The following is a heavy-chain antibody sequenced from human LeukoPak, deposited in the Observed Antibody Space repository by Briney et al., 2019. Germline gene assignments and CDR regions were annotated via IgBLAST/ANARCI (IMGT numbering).Heavy chain of an antibody. CDR1: GESFSGFY. CDR2: GYYSGST. V-gene: IGHV4-59*05. Sequence: PSETLSLTCAVSGESFSGFYWSWIRQPPGKGLEWVGSGYYSGSTYYNPSLKSRVTISVDTSKNQFSLKLSSVTAADTAVYYCASGGYSYGYPYYFDYWGQGTLVTVSS. J-gene: IGHJ4*02. CDR3: ASGGYSYGYPYYFDY. D-gene: IGHD5-18*01.